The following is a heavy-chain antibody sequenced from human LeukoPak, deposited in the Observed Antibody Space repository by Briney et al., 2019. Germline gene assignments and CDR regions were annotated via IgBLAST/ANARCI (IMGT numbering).Heavy chain of an antibody. CDR1: GGSISSFY. V-gene: IGHV4-59*08. CDR2: IFHNGDI. J-gene: IGHJ4*02. CDR3: ASTARLFQH. D-gene: IGHD6-25*01. Sequence: SETLSLTCTVSGGSISSFYWSWIRQSPGKGLECIGYIFHNGDINYNPSLKSRVTITMDTPKNQFSLRLSSVTAADTAVYFCASTARLFQHWGQGALVTVSS.